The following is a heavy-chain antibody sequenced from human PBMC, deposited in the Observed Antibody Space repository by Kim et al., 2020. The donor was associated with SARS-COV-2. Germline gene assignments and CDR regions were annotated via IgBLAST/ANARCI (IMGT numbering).Heavy chain of an antibody. Sequence: GTTHSNPPLKSRVTIAVDTSKNQFSLKLNSVTTADTAVYYCARDRQVFDYWGRGTLVTVSS. CDR2: GTT. CDR3: ARDRQVFDY. V-gene: IGHV4-59*01. J-gene: IGHJ4*02.